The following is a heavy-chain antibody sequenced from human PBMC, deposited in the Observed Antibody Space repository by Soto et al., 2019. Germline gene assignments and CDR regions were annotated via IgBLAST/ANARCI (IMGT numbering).Heavy chain of an antibody. D-gene: IGHD5-12*01. Sequence: SVKVSCKASGFTFTSSAMQGVRQARGQRLEWIGWIVVGSGNTNYAQKFQERVSITRDMSTRTAYMELSSLRSEDTAVYYCAAGVTYDGNFDIWGQGTMVTVSS. CDR2: IVVGSGNT. CDR1: GFTFTSSA. V-gene: IGHV1-58*02. CDR3: AAGVTYDGNFDI. J-gene: IGHJ3*02.